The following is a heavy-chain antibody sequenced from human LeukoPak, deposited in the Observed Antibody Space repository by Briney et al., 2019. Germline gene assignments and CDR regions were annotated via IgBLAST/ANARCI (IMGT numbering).Heavy chain of an antibody. V-gene: IGHV5-51*01. CDR2: IYPGDSDT. J-gene: IGHJ3*02. CDR3: ARPDDYGGKPSAFDI. CDR1: GYTFITYW. D-gene: IGHD4-23*01. Sequence: NRGESLKISCKGSGYTFITYWIGWVRQMPGKGLEWMGIIYPGDSDTRHSPSFQGQVTISADKSISTAYLQWSSLKASDTAMYYCARPDDYGGKPSAFDIWGQGTRVTVSS.